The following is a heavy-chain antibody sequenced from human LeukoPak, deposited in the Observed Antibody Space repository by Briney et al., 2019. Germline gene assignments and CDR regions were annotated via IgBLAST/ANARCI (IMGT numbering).Heavy chain of an antibody. Sequence: SVKVSCKASGGTFSSYAISWVRQAPGQGLEWMGGIIPIFGTANYAQKFQGRVTITADESPSTAYMELSSLRSEDTAVYYCAGSVVPAAIRFGRFDPWGQGTLVTVSS. CDR3: AGSVVPAAIRFGRFDP. V-gene: IGHV1-69*13. D-gene: IGHD2-2*01. CDR1: GGTFSSYA. CDR2: IIPIFGTA. J-gene: IGHJ5*02.